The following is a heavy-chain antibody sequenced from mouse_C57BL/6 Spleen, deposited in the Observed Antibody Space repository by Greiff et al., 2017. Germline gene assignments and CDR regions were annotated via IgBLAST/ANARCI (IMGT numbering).Heavy chain of an antibody. J-gene: IGHJ2*01. V-gene: IGHV5-4*01. D-gene: IGHD1-1*01. CDR2: ISDGGSYT. CDR1: GFTFSSYA. CDR3: ARDRVYYVPTYFDY. Sequence: EVQLVESGGGLVKPGGSLKLSCAASGFTFSSYAMSWVRQTPEKRLEWVATISDGGSYTYYPDNVKGRFTISRDNAKNNLYLQVSHLKSEDTAMYYCARDRVYYVPTYFDYWGQGTTLTVSS.